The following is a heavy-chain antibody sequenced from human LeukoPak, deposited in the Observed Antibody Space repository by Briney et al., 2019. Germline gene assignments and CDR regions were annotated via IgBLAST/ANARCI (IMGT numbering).Heavy chain of an antibody. J-gene: IGHJ4*02. CDR3: ARSRGYGSGKRSGWYRFDY. V-gene: IGHV3-11*04. Sequence: GGSLRLFCAASGFTFSHAWMSWVRQAPGKGLEWVSYISSSGSTIYYADSVKGRFTISRDNAKNSLYLQMNSLRAEDTAVYYCARSRGYGSGKRSGWYRFDYWGQGTLVTVSS. D-gene: IGHD3-10*01. CDR1: GFTFSHAW. CDR2: ISSSGSTI.